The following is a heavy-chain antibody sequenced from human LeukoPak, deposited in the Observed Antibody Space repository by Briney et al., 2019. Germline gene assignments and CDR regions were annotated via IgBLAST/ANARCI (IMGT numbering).Heavy chain of an antibody. D-gene: IGHD3-22*01. V-gene: IGHV4-34*01. CDR3: ARGGFSTYYYDSSGYVYFDY. Sequence: SETLSLTCAVYGGSFSGYYWSWIRQPPGKGLEWIGEINHSGSTNYNPSLKSRVTISVDTSKNQFSLKLSPVTAADTAVYYCARGGFSTYYYDSSGYVYFDYWGQGTLVTVSS. J-gene: IGHJ4*02. CDR1: GGSFSGYY. CDR2: INHSGST.